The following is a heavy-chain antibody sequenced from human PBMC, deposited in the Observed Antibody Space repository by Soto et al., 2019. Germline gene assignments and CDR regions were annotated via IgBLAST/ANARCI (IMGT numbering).Heavy chain of an antibody. J-gene: IGHJ6*02. Sequence: GGSLRLSCAASEFTFSSYGMHWVRQAPGKGLEWVAVIMYDGSKKDYGDSVKGRFTISRDNSKNTLYLQMNSLRAEDTAVYYCAGSRDYVWGSPQGCMDVWGQGTTVTVSS. CDR3: AGSRDYVWGSPQGCMDV. V-gene: IGHV3-33*01. D-gene: IGHD3-16*01. CDR2: IMYDGSKK. CDR1: EFTFSSYG.